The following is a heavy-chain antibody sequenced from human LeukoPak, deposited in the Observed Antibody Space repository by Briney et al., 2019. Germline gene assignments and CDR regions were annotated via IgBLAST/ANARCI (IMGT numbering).Heavy chain of an antibody. CDR2: IYTSGST. Sequence: SETLSLTCTVSGGSISSYYWSWIRQPAGKGLEWIGRIYTSGSTNYNPSLKSRVTISVDTSKNQFSLKLSSVTAADTAVYYCARGGLGGDFWSGYPGYFDYWGQGTLVTVSS. D-gene: IGHD3-3*01. CDR1: GGSISSYY. CDR3: ARGGLGGDFWSGYPGYFDY. J-gene: IGHJ4*02. V-gene: IGHV4-4*07.